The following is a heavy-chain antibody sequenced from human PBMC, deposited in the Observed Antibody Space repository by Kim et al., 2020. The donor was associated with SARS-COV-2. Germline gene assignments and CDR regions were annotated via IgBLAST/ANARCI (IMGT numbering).Heavy chain of an antibody. J-gene: IGHJ6*02. Sequence: ASVKVSCKASGYTFTSYYMHWVRQAPGQGLEWMGIINPSGGSTSYAQKFQGRVTMTRDTSTSTVYMELSSLRSEDTAVYYCARDFTVTTNSDYYYYGMDVWGQGTTVTVCS. CDR2: INPSGGST. D-gene: IGHD4-17*01. CDR1: GYTFTSYY. V-gene: IGHV1-46*01. CDR3: ARDFTVTTNSDYYYYGMDV.